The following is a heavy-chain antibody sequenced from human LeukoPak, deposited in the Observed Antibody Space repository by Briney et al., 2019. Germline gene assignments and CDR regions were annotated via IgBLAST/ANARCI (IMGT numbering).Heavy chain of an antibody. CDR3: ARDRSYAVNQGGWLDP. CDR2: ISFDGSNK. V-gene: IGHV3-30*03. Sequence: GGSLRLSCAASGFTFSRYGMGWVRQAPGKGLEWVAVISFDGSNKYYADSVNGRFTISRDDSKNTLYLQMNSLRTDDTAIYYCARDRSYAVNQGGWLDPWGQGTLVSVSS. D-gene: IGHD2-2*01. CDR1: GFTFSRYG. J-gene: IGHJ5*02.